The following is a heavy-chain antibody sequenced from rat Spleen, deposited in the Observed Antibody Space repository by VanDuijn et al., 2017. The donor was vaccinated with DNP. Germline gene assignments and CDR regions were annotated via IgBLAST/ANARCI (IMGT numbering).Heavy chain of an antibody. V-gene: IGHV3-3*01. D-gene: IGHD1-6*01. CDR2: INSAGST. J-gene: IGHJ2*01. Sequence: EVQLQESGPGLVKPSQSLSLTCSVTGYSITSSYRWNWIRKFPGNKLEWMGYINSAGSTNYNPSLKSRISITRDTSKNQFFLQVNSVTSEDTATYYCTRASYVDYGFPVDNWGQGVMVTVSS. CDR1: GYSITSSYR. CDR3: TRASYVDYGFPVDN.